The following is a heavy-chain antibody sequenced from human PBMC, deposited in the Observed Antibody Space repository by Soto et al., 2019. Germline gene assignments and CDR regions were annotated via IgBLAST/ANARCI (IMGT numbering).Heavy chain of an antibody. V-gene: IGHV4-34*01. D-gene: IGHD3-10*01. CDR1: GGAFNGDY. CDR2: INHSGTV. CDR3: ARAGAALVRGSIGGFDY. J-gene: IGHJ4*02. Sequence: QVHLQQWGAGLLKPSETLSLTCAVNGGAFNGDYWTWIRQSPGKGLQWIGEINHSGTVDYNPSLKSRVTFSIDTSKIQFSLTLTSVTAADTAVYYCARAGAALVRGSIGGFDYWGQGTLVTVSS.